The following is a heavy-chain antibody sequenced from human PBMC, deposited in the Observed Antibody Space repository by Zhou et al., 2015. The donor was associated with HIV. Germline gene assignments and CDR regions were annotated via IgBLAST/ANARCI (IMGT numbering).Heavy chain of an antibody. CDR2: IIPIFGTA. CDR3: ARKEGNWNDYDSSGYYDYFQH. CDR1: GGTFSSYA. D-gene: IGHD3-22*01. J-gene: IGHJ1*01. Sequence: QVQLVQSGAEVKKPGSSVKVSCKASGGTFSSYAISWVRQAPGQGLEWMGGIIPIFGTANYAQKFQGRVTITADESTSTAYMELSSLRSEDTAVYYCARKEGNWNDYDSSGYYDYFQHWGQGHPWSPSPQ. V-gene: IGHV1-69*01.